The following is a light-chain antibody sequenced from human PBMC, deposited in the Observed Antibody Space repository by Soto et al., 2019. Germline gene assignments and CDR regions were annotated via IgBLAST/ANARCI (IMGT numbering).Light chain of an antibody. CDR3: QQLKSYPLT. J-gene: IGKJ4*01. CDR2: KAS. CDR1: QTISSW. V-gene: IGKV1-5*03. Sequence: DIQMTQSPSTLSGSVGGRVTITCRASQTISSWLAWYQQKPGKAPKLLIYKASTLKSGVPSRFSGSGSGTEFTLTISSLQPDDFATYYCQQLKSYPLTFGGGTKVDIK.